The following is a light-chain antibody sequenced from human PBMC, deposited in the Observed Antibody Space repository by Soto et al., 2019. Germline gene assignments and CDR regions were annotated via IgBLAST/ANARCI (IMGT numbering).Light chain of an antibody. CDR2: KAS. J-gene: IGKJ1*01. Sequence: DIQMTQSPSTLSASVGDRVTITCRASQSINNWLVWYQQKPGKAPKVLIYKASSLESGVPSRFSGSGSGTEFTLVISSLHPDDFATYYCQQYNTYWSFGQGTKVEIK. CDR1: QSINNW. V-gene: IGKV1-5*03. CDR3: QQYNTYWS.